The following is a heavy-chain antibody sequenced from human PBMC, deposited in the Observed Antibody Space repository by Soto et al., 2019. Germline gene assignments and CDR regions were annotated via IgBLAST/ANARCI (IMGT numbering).Heavy chain of an antibody. D-gene: IGHD3-10*01. CDR1: GYNFIEYI. Sequence: SSVKVSCKAYGYNFIEYIMNWVRQVPGQGLEWMGWISPYNGNTNYAQALQDRVTVTTDTAASTVYMHLRSLTSDDTATYYCARVYGSARSGFDVWGQGTTVTVSS. CDR3: ARVYGSARSGFDV. J-gene: IGHJ6*02. CDR2: ISPYNGNT. V-gene: IGHV1-18*01.